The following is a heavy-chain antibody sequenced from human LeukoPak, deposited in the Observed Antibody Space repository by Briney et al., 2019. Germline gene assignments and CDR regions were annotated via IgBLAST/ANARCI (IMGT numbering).Heavy chain of an antibody. D-gene: IGHD6-25*01. V-gene: IGHV3-30*18. CDR3: TKAVPYSRGYDY. CDR1: GFIFSNYA. CDR2: ISYDGSDK. Sequence: GGSLRLSCAASGFIFSNYAMHWVRQAPDKGLEWVALISYDGSDKYHADSVKGRFTVSRDNSKNTLYLQMNSLRAEDTAVYYCTKAVPYSRGYDYGGKGTLVPAPS. J-gene: IGHJ4*02.